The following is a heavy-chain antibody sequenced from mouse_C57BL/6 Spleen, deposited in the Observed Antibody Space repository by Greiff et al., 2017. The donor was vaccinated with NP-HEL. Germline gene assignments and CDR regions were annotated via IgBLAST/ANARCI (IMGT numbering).Heavy chain of an antibody. CDR2: IYPGDGDT. V-gene: IGHV1-82*01. D-gene: IGHD1-1*01. CDR3: ARKFGYGSSYAMDY. J-gene: IGHJ4*01. CDR1: GYAFSSSW. Sequence: QVQLQQSGPELVKPGASVKISCKASGYAFSSSWMNWVKQRPGKGLEWIGRIYPGDGDTNYNGKFKGKATLTADKSSSTAYMQLSSLTSEDSAVYFCARKFGYGSSYAMDYWGQGTSVTVSS.